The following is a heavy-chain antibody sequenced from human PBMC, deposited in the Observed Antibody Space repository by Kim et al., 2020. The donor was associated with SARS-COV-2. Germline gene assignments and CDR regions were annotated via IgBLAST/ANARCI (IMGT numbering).Heavy chain of an antibody. J-gene: IGHJ6*02. D-gene: IGHD6-19*01. CDR2: ISSSGTII. Sequence: GGSLRLSCGASDFTFSTYEMNWVRQAPGKGLEWVSYISSSGTIIYYADSVKGRFTISRDNAKNSLFLQMNSLRAEDTAVYYCARGQGLDDYTIYYYYGMDVWGQGTTVTVSS. V-gene: IGHV3-48*03. CDR1: DFTFSTYE. CDR3: ARGQGLDDYTIYYYYGMDV.